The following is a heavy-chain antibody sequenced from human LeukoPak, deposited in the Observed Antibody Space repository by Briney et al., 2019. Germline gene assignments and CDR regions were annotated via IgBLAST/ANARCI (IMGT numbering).Heavy chain of an antibody. Sequence: SETLSLACTVSGGSITSGSYYWSWIRQPAGKGLEWIGRIYVSGSTNYNPSLKSRVTISLDTSKNQFSLNLISVTAADTAVYYCARDCPILGVVTTSYWFDPWGQGTLVTVSS. D-gene: IGHD3-3*01. CDR3: ARDCPILGVVTTSYWFDP. V-gene: IGHV4-61*02. CDR2: IYVSGST. CDR1: GGSITSGSYY. J-gene: IGHJ5*02.